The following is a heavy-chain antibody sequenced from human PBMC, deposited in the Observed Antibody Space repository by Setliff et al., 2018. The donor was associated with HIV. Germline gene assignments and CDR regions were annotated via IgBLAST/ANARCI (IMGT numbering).Heavy chain of an antibody. V-gene: IGHV3-23*01. J-gene: IGHJ4*02. CDR2: ISDGGGST. CDR1: GFTFSSYP. D-gene: IGHD3-3*01. Sequence: ETLSLSCAASGFTFSSYPMSWVRQSPGKGPEWVSAISDGGGSTYYAVSVKGRFTISRDNSKNTLYLQMNSLRAEDTAVYYCARERLRFLEWLPLDYWGQGTLVTVSS. CDR3: ARERLRFLEWLPLDY.